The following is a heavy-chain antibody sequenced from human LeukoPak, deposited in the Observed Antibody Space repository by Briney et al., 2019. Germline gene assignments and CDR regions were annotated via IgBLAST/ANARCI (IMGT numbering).Heavy chain of an antibody. D-gene: IGHD3-10*01. CDR1: GCSISSFY. Sequence: SETLSLTCTVSGCSISSFYWSWIRQPPGKGLEWIGYIYYKGNTNYSPSLTSRVTISLDTSKNQFSLKLSSLTAADTAVYYCARSYSSGSYYSPFDPWGQGTLVTVSS. V-gene: IGHV4-59*01. CDR3: ARSYSSGSYYSPFDP. CDR2: IYYKGNT. J-gene: IGHJ5*02.